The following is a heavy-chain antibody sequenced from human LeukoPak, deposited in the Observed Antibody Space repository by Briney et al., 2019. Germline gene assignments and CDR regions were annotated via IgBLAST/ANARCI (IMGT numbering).Heavy chain of an antibody. J-gene: IGHJ4*02. CDR3: AREEGGYTVGFDY. Sequence: PSETLSLTCAVYGGSFSGYYWSWIRQPPGKGLEWIGEINHSGSTYYNPSLKSRVTISVDTSKNQFSLKLSSVTAADTAVYYCAREEGGYTVGFDYWGQGTLVTVSS. D-gene: IGHD5-18*01. V-gene: IGHV4-34*01. CDR2: INHSGST. CDR1: GGSFSGYY.